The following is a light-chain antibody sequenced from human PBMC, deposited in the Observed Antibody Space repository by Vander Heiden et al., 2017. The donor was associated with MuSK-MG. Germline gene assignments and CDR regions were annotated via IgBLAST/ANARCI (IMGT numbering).Light chain of an antibody. Sequence: IPLTQSPSSLSASVGDTVTITCRASQSISSYLNWYQQKPGKALKLLIYAASSLQSGVPSRFSGSGCGRDFTLTISSRQPEDFAAYYCQQRYSSPAITFGQGTQVEIK. J-gene: IGKJ5*01. V-gene: IGKV1-39*01. CDR3: QQRYSSPAIT. CDR2: AAS. CDR1: QSISSY.